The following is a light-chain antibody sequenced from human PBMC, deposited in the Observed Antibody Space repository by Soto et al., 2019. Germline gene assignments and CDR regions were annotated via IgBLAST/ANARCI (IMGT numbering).Light chain of an antibody. Sequence: EIVMTQSPATLSVFPGETATLSCRASQTLNNNLAWYQQKPGQAPRLLIYGVSTRATGIPARFSGSGSGTEFTLAINNLQSEDYAVYYCQQHNGWPLTFGAGTKVEIK. CDR3: QQHNGWPLT. J-gene: IGKJ4*01. CDR1: QTLNNN. V-gene: IGKV3-15*01. CDR2: GVS.